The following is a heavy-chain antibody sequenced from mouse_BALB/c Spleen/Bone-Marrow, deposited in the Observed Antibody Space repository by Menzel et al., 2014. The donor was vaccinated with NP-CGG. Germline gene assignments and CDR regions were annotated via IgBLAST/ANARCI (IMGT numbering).Heavy chain of an antibody. D-gene: IGHD3-2*01. V-gene: IGHV1S56*01. CDR1: GYTFTSYD. J-gene: IGHJ3*01. CDR2: IYPGDGST. CDR3: ARSGDSSGYGFAY. Sequence: VQLQQSGPELVKPGALVKISCKASGYTFTSYDINWVKQRPGQRLERIGWIYPGDGSTKYNEKFKGKATLTADKSSSTVYMXLSXLTSENSAVYFCARSGDSSGYGFAYWGQGTLVTVSA.